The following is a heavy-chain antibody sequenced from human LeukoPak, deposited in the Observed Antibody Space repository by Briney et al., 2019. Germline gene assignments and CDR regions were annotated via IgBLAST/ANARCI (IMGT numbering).Heavy chain of an antibody. D-gene: IGHD3-22*01. CDR1: GFTFSDFY. CDR3: ARSADRSGYFREITLYYFDY. CDR2: ISNRGTTI. Sequence: PGGSLRLSCVASGFTFSDFYMTWIRQAPGKGLEWVSYISNRGTTIHYADSVRGRFTISRDNAKKSLYLQMNGLRAEDTAVYYCARSADRSGYFREITLYYFDYWGQGTLVTVSS. V-gene: IGHV3-11*01. J-gene: IGHJ4*02.